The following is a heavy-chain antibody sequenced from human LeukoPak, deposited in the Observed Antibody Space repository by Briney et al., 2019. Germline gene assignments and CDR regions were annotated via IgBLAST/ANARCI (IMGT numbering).Heavy chain of an antibody. Sequence: GGSLRLSCAASGFTFSNAWMSWVRQAPGKGLGWGGRIKSKADGGTTDYAAPVKGRFTISRDDSKNTLYLQMNSLKTEDTAVYYCTTTYYDFWSGSYYYYMDVWGKGTTVTVSS. V-gene: IGHV3-15*01. CDR2: IKSKADGGTT. D-gene: IGHD3-3*01. J-gene: IGHJ6*03. CDR3: TTTYYDFWSGSYYYYMDV. CDR1: GFTFSNAW.